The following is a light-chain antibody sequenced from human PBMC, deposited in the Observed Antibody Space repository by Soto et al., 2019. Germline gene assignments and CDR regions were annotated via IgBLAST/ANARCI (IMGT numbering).Light chain of an antibody. Sequence: DIQMTQSLSTLSASVGDRVTITCRASQSINSWLAWYQQKPGKAPNLLIYKASSLESGVPSRFSGSGSGTEFTLTISSLQPDDFATYYCQQYNSYWTFGQGTKVEIK. V-gene: IGKV1-5*03. J-gene: IGKJ1*01. CDR3: QQYNSYWT. CDR2: KAS. CDR1: QSINSW.